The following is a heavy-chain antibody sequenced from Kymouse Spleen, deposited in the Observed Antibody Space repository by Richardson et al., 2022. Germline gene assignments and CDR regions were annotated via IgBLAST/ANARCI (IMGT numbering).Heavy chain of an antibody. V-gene: IGHV4-39*01. CDR1: GGSISSSSYY. D-gene: IGHD2-8*01. J-gene: IGHJ5*02. Sequence: QLQLQESGPGLVKPSETLSLTCTVSGGSISSSSYYWGWIRQPPGKGLEWIGSIYYSGSTYYNPSLKSRVTISVDTSKNQFSLKLSSVTAADTAVYYCARLCTNGVCYCWFDPWGQGTLVTVSS. CDR3: ARLCTNGVCYCWFDP. CDR2: IYYSGST.